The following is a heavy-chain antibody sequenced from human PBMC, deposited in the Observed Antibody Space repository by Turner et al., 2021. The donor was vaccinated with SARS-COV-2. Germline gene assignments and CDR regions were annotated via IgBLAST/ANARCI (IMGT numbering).Heavy chain of an antibody. V-gene: IGHV3-33*01. J-gene: IGHJ4*02. CDR3: ARSTVTTPPDY. CDR1: GFTFITYV. Sequence: LSCAASGFTFITYVMHWVRQAPGKGLEWVAVIWYDGSDKYYADSVKGRFTISRDNSKNTLYLQMNNLRAEDTAVYYCARSTVTTPPDYWGQGTLVTVSS. D-gene: IGHD4-17*01. CDR2: IWYDGSDK.